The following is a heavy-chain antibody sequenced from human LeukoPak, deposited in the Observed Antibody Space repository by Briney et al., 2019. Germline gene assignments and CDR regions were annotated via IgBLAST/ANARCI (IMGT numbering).Heavy chain of an antibody. CDR3: ARALWRGYSYGWVDY. CDR1: GGSISNNY. Sequence: PSETLSLTCTVSGGSISNNYWNWIRQPPGKGLEWIGYIDYTGRTNYNPSLKSRVTISIDTSENQFSLKLTSVTAADTAVYYCARALWRGYSYGWVDYWGQGTLVTVSS. V-gene: IGHV4-59*01. D-gene: IGHD5-18*01. CDR2: IDYTGRT. J-gene: IGHJ4*02.